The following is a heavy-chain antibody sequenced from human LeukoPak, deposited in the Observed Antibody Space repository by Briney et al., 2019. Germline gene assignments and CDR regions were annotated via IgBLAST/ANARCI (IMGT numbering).Heavy chain of an antibody. Sequence: ASVKVSCKAPGYTFTGYYMHWVRQAPGQGLEWMGRINPNSGGTNYAQKFQGRVTMTRDTSISTAYMELSRLRSDDTAVYYCARDYREMATIIVFDYWGQGTLVTVSS. CDR1: GYTFTGYY. D-gene: IGHD5-24*01. CDR2: INPNSGGT. J-gene: IGHJ4*02. CDR3: ARDYREMATIIVFDY. V-gene: IGHV1-2*06.